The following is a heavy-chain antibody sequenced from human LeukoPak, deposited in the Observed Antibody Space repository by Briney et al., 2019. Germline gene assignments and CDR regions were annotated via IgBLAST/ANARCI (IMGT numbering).Heavy chain of an antibody. D-gene: IGHD3-10*01. CDR2: IYYGGST. V-gene: IGHV4-4*02. CDR3: SFNLGSGSYAFDI. Sequence: SGTLSLTCAVSGGSISSSNWWSWVGQPPGKGLEWIGSIYYGGSTYYSPSLKSRVTISLDTSKHQFSLKLSSVTAADTAVYYCSFNLGSGSYAFDIWGQGTMVTVSS. J-gene: IGHJ3*02. CDR1: GGSISSSNW.